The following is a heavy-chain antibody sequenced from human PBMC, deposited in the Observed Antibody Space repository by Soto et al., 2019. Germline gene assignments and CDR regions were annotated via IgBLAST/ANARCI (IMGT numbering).Heavy chain of an antibody. CDR2: ISGSDDST. D-gene: IGHD6-6*01. Sequence: EVQLLESGGGLVQPGESLRLSCAASGFTFSSYAMSWVRQAPGKGLEWASVISGSDDSTYYADSVKGRFTISRDNSKNTLYLQMNSLRAEDTAVYYCAKRRSSSTFDYWGQGTLVTVSS. J-gene: IGHJ4*02. CDR3: AKRRSSSTFDY. V-gene: IGHV3-23*01. CDR1: GFTFSSYA.